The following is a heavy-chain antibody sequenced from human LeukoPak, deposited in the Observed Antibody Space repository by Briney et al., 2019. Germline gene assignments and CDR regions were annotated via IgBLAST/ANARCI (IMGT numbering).Heavy chain of an antibody. CDR1: GYTFSSYA. CDR2: INTNTGNP. Sequence: GASVKVSCKASGYTFSSYAMNWVRQAPGQGLEWMGWINTNTGNPTYAQGFTGRFVFSLDTSVSTAYLQISSLKAEDTAVYYCASLGGYDFWSVSPQGNMHVWDKGTTVTIP. CDR3: ASLGGYDFWSVSPQGNMHV. D-gene: IGHD3-3*01. J-gene: IGHJ6*03. V-gene: IGHV7-4-1*02.